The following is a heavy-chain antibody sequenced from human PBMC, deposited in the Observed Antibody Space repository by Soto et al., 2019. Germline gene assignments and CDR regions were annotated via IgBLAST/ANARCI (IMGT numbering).Heavy chain of an antibody. D-gene: IGHD6-19*01. CDR3: ARVVAGTVYYFDY. J-gene: IGHJ4*02. Sequence: ASVKVSCKASGYTFTSYAMHWVRQAPGQRLEWMGWINAGNGNTKYSQKFQGRVTITRDTSASKAYMELSSLRSEDTAVYYCARVVAGTVYYFDYWGKGPLVTVSS. V-gene: IGHV1-3*01. CDR1: GYTFTSYA. CDR2: INAGNGNT.